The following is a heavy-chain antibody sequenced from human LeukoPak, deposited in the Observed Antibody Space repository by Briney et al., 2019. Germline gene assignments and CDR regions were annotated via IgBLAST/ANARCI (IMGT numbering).Heavy chain of an antibody. CDR2: INHSGST. CDR1: GGSFSGYY. J-gene: IGHJ5*02. Sequence: KPSETLSLTCAVYGGSFSGYYWSWIRQPPGKGLEWIGEINHSGSTNYNPSLKSRVTISVDTSKNQFSLKLSSVTAADTAVYYCARFYYYDSSGYPNPWGQGTLVTVSS. CDR3: ARFYYYDSSGYPNP. D-gene: IGHD3-22*01. V-gene: IGHV4-34*01.